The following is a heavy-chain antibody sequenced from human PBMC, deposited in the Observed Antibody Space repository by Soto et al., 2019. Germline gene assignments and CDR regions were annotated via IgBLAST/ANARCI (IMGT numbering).Heavy chain of an antibody. CDR2: IVVGSGNT. Sequence: SVKVSCKASGFTFTSSAVQWVRQARGQRLEWIGWIVVGSGNTNYAQKFQERVTITRDMSTSTAYMELSSLRSEDTAVYYCAAVQDVLRYFAWLLPTDDYWGQGTLVTVSS. CDR1: GFTFTSSA. D-gene: IGHD3-9*01. V-gene: IGHV1-58*01. J-gene: IGHJ4*02. CDR3: AAVQDVLRYFAWLLPTDDY.